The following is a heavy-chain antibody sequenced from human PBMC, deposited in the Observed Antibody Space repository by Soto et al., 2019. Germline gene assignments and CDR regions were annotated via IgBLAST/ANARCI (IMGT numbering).Heavy chain of an antibody. J-gene: IGHJ4*02. CDR2: IYYSGST. D-gene: IGHD2-2*01. Sequence: SETLSLTCTVSGGSISSSSYYWGWIRRPPGKGLEWIGSIYYSGSTYYNPSLKSRVTISVDTSKNQFSLKLSSVTAADTAVYYCARQGGYCSSTSCPQKQRGLDYWGQGTLVTVSS. V-gene: IGHV4-39*01. CDR3: ARQGGYCSSTSCPQKQRGLDY. CDR1: GGSISSSSYY.